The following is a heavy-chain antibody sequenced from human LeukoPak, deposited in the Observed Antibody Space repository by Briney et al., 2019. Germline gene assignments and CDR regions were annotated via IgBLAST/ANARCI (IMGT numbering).Heavy chain of an antibody. V-gene: IGHV3-23*01. Sequence: GGSLGLSCAASGFIVSSYEMNWVRQTPGKGLESVSVITDDEDTYYADSVKGRFTISRDNSQNTVFLQMNSLRVEDTAVYYCAKVDYWSPENYFDSWGQGTLVTVSS. J-gene: IGHJ4*02. CDR3: AKVDYWSPENYFDS. D-gene: IGHD1-1*01. CDR2: ITDDEDT. CDR1: GFIVSSYE.